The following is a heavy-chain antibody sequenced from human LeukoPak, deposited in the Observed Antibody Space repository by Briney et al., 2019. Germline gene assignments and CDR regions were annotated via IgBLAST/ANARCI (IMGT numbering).Heavy chain of an antibody. Sequence: SETLSLACAVYGGSFSGYYWSWIRQPPGKGLEWIGEINHSGSTNYNPSLKSRVTISVDTSKNQFSLKLSSVTAADTAVYYCARGRRGYGSGSYYESYNWFDPWGQGTLVTVSS. D-gene: IGHD3-10*01. CDR2: INHSGST. J-gene: IGHJ5*02. CDR3: ARGRRGYGSGSYYESYNWFDP. CDR1: GGSFSGYY. V-gene: IGHV4-34*01.